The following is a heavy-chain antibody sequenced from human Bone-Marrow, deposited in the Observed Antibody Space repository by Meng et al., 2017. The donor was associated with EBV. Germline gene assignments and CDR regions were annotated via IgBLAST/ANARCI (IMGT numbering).Heavy chain of an antibody. CDR2: IIPIFGTA. CDR3: ARDSDILTGPGGY. CDR1: GGTFSSYA. Sequence: QLVQSGAQVKKPGSSMKGSCNASGGTFSSYAISWVRQAPGQGLEWMGGIIPIFGTANYAQKFQGRVTITADESTITAYMELSSLRSEDTAVYYCARDSDILTGPGGYWGQGTLVTVSS. J-gene: IGHJ4*02. V-gene: IGHV1-69*01. D-gene: IGHD3-9*01.